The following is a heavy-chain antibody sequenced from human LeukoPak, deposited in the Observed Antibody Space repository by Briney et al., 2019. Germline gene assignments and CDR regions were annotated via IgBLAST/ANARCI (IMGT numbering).Heavy chain of an antibody. D-gene: IGHD3-10*01. CDR2: IIPILGIA. V-gene: IGHV1-69*04. CDR3: ARGGHYYGSGSYSHYYFDS. J-gene: IGHJ4*02. CDR1: GGTFITYA. Sequence: SVKVSCKASGGTFITYAISWVRQAPGQGLEWMGRIIPILGIANYAQKFQGRVTITADKSTSTAYMELSSLRSEDTAVYYCARGGHYYGSGSYSHYYFDSWGQGTLVTVSS.